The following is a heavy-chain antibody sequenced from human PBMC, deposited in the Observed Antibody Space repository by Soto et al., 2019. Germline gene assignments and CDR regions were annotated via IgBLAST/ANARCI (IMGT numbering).Heavy chain of an antibody. CDR1: GFTFSSYA. V-gene: IGHV3-23*01. J-gene: IGHJ6*02. Sequence: EVQLLESGGGLVQPGGSLRLSCAASGFTFSSYAMSWVRQAPGKGLEWVSAISGSGGSTYYADSVKGRFTISRDNSKNTLYLQMNSLRAEDTAVYYCAKDLVGRGGITGTTRYYGMDVWGQGTTVTVSS. CDR2: ISGSGGST. CDR3: AKDLVGRGGITGTTRYYGMDV. D-gene: IGHD1-7*01.